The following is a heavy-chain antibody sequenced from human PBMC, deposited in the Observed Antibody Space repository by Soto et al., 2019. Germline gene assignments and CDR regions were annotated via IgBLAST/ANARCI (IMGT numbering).Heavy chain of an antibody. CDR1: GFSLSTSGVG. Sequence: QITLKESGPPLVKPTQTLTLTCTFSGFSLSTSGVGVGWIRQPPGKALEGLVIIYWDDDKRYSPSLRGRLTNNKETSQNQVILTMTNVDPEDTATYFCAHRRVGVFQGNYGDFDFWGQG. J-gene: IGHJ4*02. CDR2: IYWDDDK. CDR3: AHRRVGVFQGNYGDFDF. D-gene: IGHD1-7*01. V-gene: IGHV2-5*02.